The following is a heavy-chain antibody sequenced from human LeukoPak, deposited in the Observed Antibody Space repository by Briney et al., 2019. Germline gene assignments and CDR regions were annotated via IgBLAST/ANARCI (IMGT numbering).Heavy chain of an antibody. J-gene: IGHJ3*02. D-gene: IGHD5-24*01. V-gene: IGHV3-23*01. CDR2: ITKNGDQT. CDR1: GITFSNSA. CDR3: VKSAGKDGYRDVFDI. Sequence: GGSLRLSCVPSGITFSNSALNWVRQAPWKGLEWVATITKNGDQTYYADSVKGLFTISRDTFRDTLYLQMNSLRAEDTAVYHCVKSAGKDGYRDVFDIWGQGTVVTVSS.